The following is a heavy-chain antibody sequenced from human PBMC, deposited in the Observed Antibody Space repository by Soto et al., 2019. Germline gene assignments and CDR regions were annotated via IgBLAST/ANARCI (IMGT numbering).Heavy chain of an antibody. D-gene: IGHD2-2*02. CDR1: GFTFSSYA. V-gene: IGHV3-30-3*01. J-gene: IGHJ3*02. Sequence: GGSLSLSCAASGFTFSSYAMHWARQAPGKGLEWVAVISYDGSNKYYADSVKGRFTISRDNSKNTLYLQMNSLRAEDTAVYYCARDRDGYCSSTSCYTNAFDIWGQGTMVTVSS. CDR3: ARDRDGYCSSTSCYTNAFDI. CDR2: ISYDGSNK.